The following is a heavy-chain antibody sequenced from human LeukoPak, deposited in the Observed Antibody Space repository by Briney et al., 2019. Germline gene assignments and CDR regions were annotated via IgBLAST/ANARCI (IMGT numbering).Heavy chain of an antibody. Sequence: SVKVSCKASGYTFSSYAISWVRQAPGQGLEWMGRIIPILGIANYAQKFQGRVTITADKSTSTAYMELSSLRSEDTAVYYCAGAGYSSSSRNWFDPWGQGTTVTVSS. V-gene: IGHV1-69*04. CDR3: AGAGYSSSSRNWFDP. CDR2: IIPILGIA. CDR1: GYTFSSYA. D-gene: IGHD6-13*01. J-gene: IGHJ5*01.